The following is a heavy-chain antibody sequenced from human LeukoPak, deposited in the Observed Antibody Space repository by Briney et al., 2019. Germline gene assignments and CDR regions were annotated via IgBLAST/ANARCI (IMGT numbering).Heavy chain of an antibody. D-gene: IGHD3-10*01. V-gene: IGHV1-69*13. J-gene: IGHJ3*02. CDR2: IIPIFGTA. CDR1: GGTFSSYA. Sequence: SVKVSCKASGGTFSSYAISWVRQAPGQGLEWMGGIIPIFGTANYAQKFQGRVTNTADESTSTAYMELSSLRSEDTAVYYCARDRALYGSGSYYPHHDAFDIWGQGTMVTVSS. CDR3: ARDRALYGSGSYYPHHDAFDI.